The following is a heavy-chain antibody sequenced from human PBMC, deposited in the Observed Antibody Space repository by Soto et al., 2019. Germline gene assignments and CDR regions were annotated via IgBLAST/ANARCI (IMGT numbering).Heavy chain of an antibody. Sequence: RGVGDGCRCWWIRYQRQAPGQGLEWMGWISAYNGNTNYAQKLQGRVTMTTDTSTSTAYMELRSLRSDDTGVDYCARHSPPADYWGQGTLVTVSS. CDR1: GDGCRCWW. J-gene: IGHJ4*02. D-gene: IGHD2-21*01. CDR2: ISAYNGNT. V-gene: IGHV1-18*01. CDR3: ARHSPPADY.